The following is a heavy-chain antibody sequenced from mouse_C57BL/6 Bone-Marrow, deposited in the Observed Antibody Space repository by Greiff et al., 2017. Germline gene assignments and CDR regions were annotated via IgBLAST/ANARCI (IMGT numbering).Heavy chain of an antibody. CDR2: ISSGGSYT. CDR3: ARQYYFDY. Sequence: EVKLMESGGDLVKPGGSLKLSCEASGFTFSSYGMSWVRQTPDKRLEWVATISSGGSYTYYPDSVKGRFTISRDNTKNTLYLQMSSLKSEDTAMYYSARQYYFDYWGQGTTLTVSS. CDR1: GFTFSSYG. V-gene: IGHV5-6*01. J-gene: IGHJ2*01.